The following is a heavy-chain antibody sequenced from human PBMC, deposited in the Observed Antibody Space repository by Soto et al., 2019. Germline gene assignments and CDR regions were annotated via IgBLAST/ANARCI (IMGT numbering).Heavy chain of an antibody. Sequence: QVQLQESGPGLVKPSQTLSLTCTVSGGSISSGDYYWSWIRQPPGKGLEWIGYIYYSGGTYYNPSLKSRLTISVDTYNYQFSLELTYVTATDTAVYYCAREGNGEDSGMDVWGQGTTVTVAS. D-gene: IGHD4-17*01. V-gene: IGHV4-30-4*01. CDR2: IYYSGGT. CDR3: AREGNGEDSGMDV. J-gene: IGHJ6*02. CDR1: GGSISSGDYY.